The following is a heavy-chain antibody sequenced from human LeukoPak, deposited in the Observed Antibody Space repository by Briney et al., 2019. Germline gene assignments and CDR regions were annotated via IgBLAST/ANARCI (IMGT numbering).Heavy chain of an antibody. CDR1: GYSIISGYY. CDR3: ARVVIRLGAFDI. D-gene: IGHD3-22*01. CDR2: IYHSGST. Sequence: SETLSLTCTVSGYSIISGYYWGWIRQPPGKGLEWIGSIYHSGSTYYNPSLKSRVTISVDTSKNQFSLKLSSVTTADTAAYYCARVVIRLGAFDIWGQGTMVTVSS. V-gene: IGHV4-38-2*02. J-gene: IGHJ3*02.